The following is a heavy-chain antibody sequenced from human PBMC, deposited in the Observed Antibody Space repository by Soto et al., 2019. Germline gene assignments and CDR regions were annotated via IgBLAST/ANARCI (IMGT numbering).Heavy chain of an antibody. CDR1: RGSITSYY. CDR2: SXHSGRX. Sequence: PXXTLSLTCTVSRGSITSYYWSWIRQPPGXGLEWIAESXHSGRXNYNPSPKSRVXISVDTSXXQFSPKLSYVTAEDTAVYYCARGSLLWCGFMDVWGKGTTVTVYS. V-gene: IGHV4-34*01. D-gene: IGHD3-3*01. J-gene: IGHJ6*03. CDR3: ARGSLLWCGFMDV.